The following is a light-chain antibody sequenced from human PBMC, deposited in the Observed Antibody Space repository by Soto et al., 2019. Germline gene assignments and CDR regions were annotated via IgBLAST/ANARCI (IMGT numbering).Light chain of an antibody. J-gene: IGKJ2*01. CDR3: QHYCSSPST. CDR2: GAS. Sequence: EIVLTQSPGTLSLAPGERSTLSCRASQTVSSNYLAWHQQRPGQAPRLLIYGASGRATGIPDRFSGSGSGTDFTLTISRLETEDFAVYYCQHYCSSPSTYGHGTKLEIK. CDR1: QTVSSNY. V-gene: IGKV3-20*01.